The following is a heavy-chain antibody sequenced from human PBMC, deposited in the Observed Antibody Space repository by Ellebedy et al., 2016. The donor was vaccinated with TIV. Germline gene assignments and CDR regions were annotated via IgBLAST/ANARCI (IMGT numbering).Heavy chain of an antibody. D-gene: IGHD5-18*01. CDR3: ARQHYTDGYFDY. Sequence: GESLKISCKGSGYSFTSYWIAWVRQMPGKGLEWMGIIYPGDSDTRYSPSFQGQVTISADKSISTAYLQWSSLKASDTGIYYSARQHYTDGYFDYWGQGTLVTVSS. CDR2: IYPGDSDT. V-gene: IGHV5-51*01. CDR1: GYSFTSYW. J-gene: IGHJ4*02.